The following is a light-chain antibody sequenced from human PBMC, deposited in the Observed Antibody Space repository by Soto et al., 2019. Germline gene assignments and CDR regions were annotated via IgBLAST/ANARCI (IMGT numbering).Light chain of an antibody. CDR1: SSDVGGYNY. J-gene: IGLJ2*01. CDR3: SSYTSSRTLV. V-gene: IGLV2-14*01. CDR2: EVS. Sequence: QSALTQPASVSGSPGQSITISCTGTSSDVGGYNYVSWYQQHPGKAPKLMIYEVSNRPSGVSNRFSGSESGNTASLTISGLQAEDEADYYCSSYTSSRTLVFGGGTKLTVL.